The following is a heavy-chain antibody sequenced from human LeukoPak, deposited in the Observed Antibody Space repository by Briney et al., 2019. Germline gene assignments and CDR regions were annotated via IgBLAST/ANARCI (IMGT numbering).Heavy chain of an antibody. J-gene: IGHJ4*02. D-gene: IGHD1-26*01. CDR2: IYYSGST. CDR3: ARLSVGATPNDY. V-gene: IGHV4-39*01. Sequence: SETLSLTCTVSGGSISSSSYYWGWIRQPPGKGLEWIGGIYYSGSTYYNPSLKSRVTISVDTSKNQFSLKLSSVTAADTAVYYCARLSVGATPNDYWGQGTLVTVSS. CDR1: GGSISSSSYY.